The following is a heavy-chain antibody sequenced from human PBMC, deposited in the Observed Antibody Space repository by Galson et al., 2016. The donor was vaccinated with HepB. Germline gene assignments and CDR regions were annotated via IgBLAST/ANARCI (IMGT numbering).Heavy chain of an antibody. CDR2: INSDGSST. CDR3: ARGPPYGEFDY. J-gene: IGHJ4*02. CDR1: GFTFSSHW. D-gene: IGHD3-10*01. Sequence: SLRLSCAASGFTFSSHWMHWVRQAPGKGLVWVSRINSDGSSTTYAGSVKGRFTISRDNAKNTPYLQMNGLKAEDTAVYYCARGPPYGEFDYWGQGTLVTVSS. V-gene: IGHV3-74*01.